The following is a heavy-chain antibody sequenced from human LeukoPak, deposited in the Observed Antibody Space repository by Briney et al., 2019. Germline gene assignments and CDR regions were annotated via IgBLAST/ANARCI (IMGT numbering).Heavy chain of an antibody. J-gene: IGHJ3*02. D-gene: IGHD1-26*01. CDR1: GFTFSSYA. Sequence: GGSLRLSCAASGFTFSSYAMHWVRQAPGKGLEWVAVISYDGSNKYYADSVKGRFTISRDNSKNTLYLQMNSLRAEDTAVYYCASTWAIDAFDIRGQGTMVTVSS. V-gene: IGHV3-30-3*01. CDR2: ISYDGSNK. CDR3: ASTWAIDAFDI.